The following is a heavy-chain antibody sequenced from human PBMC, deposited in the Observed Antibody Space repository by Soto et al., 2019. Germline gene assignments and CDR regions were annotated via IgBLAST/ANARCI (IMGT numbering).Heavy chain of an antibody. D-gene: IGHD6-13*01. V-gene: IGHV4-59*01. CDR3: AKYRRTEAEGYTLDY. Sequence: SETLSLTCTVSGDSISNYYWSWIRQPPGKRLEWIGYIYYTGSTIHNPSLESRVTMSVDTSKNQFSLKVNSVNAADTAVYYCAKYRRTEAEGYTLDYWGRGTLVTVSS. J-gene: IGHJ4*02. CDR2: IYYTGST. CDR1: GDSISNYY.